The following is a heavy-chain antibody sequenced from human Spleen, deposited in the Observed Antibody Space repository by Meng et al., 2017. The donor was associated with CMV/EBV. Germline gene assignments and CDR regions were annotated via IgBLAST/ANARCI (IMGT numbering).Heavy chain of an antibody. J-gene: IGHJ4*02. V-gene: IGHV2-5*01. CDR1: TTGVG. CDR3: AHRPELLWFGELSDSDYFNY. CDR2: IYWNDDE. Sequence: TTGVGVGWLRQTPGKALEWLALIYWNDDERYSPSLKSRLTITKDTSKNQVVLTMTNMNPVDTGTYYCAHRPELLWFGELSDSDYFNYWGQGTLVTVSS. D-gene: IGHD3-10*01.